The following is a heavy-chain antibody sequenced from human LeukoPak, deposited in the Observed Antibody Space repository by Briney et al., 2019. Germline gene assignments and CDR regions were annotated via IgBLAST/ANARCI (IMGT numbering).Heavy chain of an antibody. Sequence: GGSLRLSCAASGFTFSSYAMSWVRQAPGMGLEWVSAISGSGGTTDYAGSVKGRFTISRDNSKNTLYLQMNSLRAEDTAVYYCATAAGADFFDYWGQGTLVTVSS. CDR3: ATAAGADFFDY. CDR2: ISGSGGTT. J-gene: IGHJ4*02. D-gene: IGHD3-3*01. CDR1: GFTFSSYA. V-gene: IGHV3-23*01.